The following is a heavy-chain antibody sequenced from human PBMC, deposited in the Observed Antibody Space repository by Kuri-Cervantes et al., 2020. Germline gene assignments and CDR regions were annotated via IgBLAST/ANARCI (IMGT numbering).Heavy chain of an antibody. Sequence: ESLKISCTVSGESIISYYWSWIRQPPGKGLEWIGYIYYTGSTNYNPSLKSRVTISVDTSKNQFSLKLSSVTAADTAVYYCVGAMVRGVIRLPLSDYWGQGTLVTVSS. D-gene: IGHD3-10*01. CDR3: VGAMVRGVIRLPLSDY. V-gene: IGHV4-59*08. J-gene: IGHJ4*02. CDR2: IYYTGST. CDR1: GESIISYY.